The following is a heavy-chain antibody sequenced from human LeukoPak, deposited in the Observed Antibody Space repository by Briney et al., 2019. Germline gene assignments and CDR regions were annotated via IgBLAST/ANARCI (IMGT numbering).Heavy chain of an antibody. CDR2: INKRSGST. CDR3: VSRGTRYDSSGYAIDY. Sequence: PGGSLRLSCAASGFTFSSYDMSWVRQAPVKGLEWVSAINKRSGSTYYADSVKGRFTISRDNSKNTLYLQMNSLRAEDTAVYFCVSRGTRYDSSGYAIDYWGQGTLVTVSS. D-gene: IGHD3-22*01. V-gene: IGHV3-23*01. CDR1: GFTFSSYD. J-gene: IGHJ4*02.